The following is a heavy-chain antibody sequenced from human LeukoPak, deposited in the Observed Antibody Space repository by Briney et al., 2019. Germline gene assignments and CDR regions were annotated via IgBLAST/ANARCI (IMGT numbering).Heavy chain of an antibody. Sequence: ASVKVSCKASGYTFTSYDINWVRQATGQGLEWMGWVNPNSGNTGYAQKFQGRVTMTRNTSISTAYMELSSLRSEDTAVYYCARHPRFDSSSWYPWFDPWGQGTLVTVSS. J-gene: IGHJ5*02. D-gene: IGHD6-13*01. V-gene: IGHV1-8*01. CDR2: VNPNSGNT. CDR3: ARHPRFDSSSWYPWFDP. CDR1: GYTFTSYD.